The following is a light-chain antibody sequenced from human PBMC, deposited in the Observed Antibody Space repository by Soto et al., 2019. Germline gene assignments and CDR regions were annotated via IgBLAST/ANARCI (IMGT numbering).Light chain of an antibody. V-gene: IGLV2-8*01. CDR1: SSDVGGYNY. CDR3: SSYAGSTGV. CDR2: EVS. Sequence: QSALTQPPSASGSPGQSVTISCTGTSSDVGGYNYVSWYQQHPGKAPKLMIYEVSKRPSGVPDRFSGSKSGNTASLTVSGLQAEDEADYYCSSYAGSTGVFGPGTKLIVL. J-gene: IGLJ1*01.